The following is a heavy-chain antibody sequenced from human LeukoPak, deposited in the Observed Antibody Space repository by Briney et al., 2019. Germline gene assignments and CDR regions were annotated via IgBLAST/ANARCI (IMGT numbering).Heavy chain of an antibody. Sequence: PGGSLRLSCAASGFTFSSYGMHWVRQAPGKGLEWVAVISYDGSNKYYADSVKGRFTISRDNAKNSLYLQMNSLRAEDTAVYYCASLYCSSTSCYRAFQHWGQGTLVTVST. V-gene: IGHV3-30*03. D-gene: IGHD2-2*02. CDR2: ISYDGSNK. CDR3: ASLYCSSTSCYRAFQH. J-gene: IGHJ1*01. CDR1: GFTFSSYG.